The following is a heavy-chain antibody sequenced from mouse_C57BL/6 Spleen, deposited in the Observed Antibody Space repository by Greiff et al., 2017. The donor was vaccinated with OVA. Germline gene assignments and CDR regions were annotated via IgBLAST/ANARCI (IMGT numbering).Heavy chain of an antibody. D-gene: IGHD2-12*01. Sequence: QVQLQQPGAELVKPGASVKLSCKASGYTFPSYWMQWVKQRPGQGLEWIGEIDPSDSYTKYNQKLKGKDTLTVDTSSSTAYMQRSSLKSEDSAVYYCARSGVYDYRAMGDYSFDYGGECTPLTVSS. CDR2: IDPSDSYT. CDR3: ARSGVYDYRAMGDYSFDY. CDR1: GYTFPSYW. J-gene: IGHJ2*01. V-gene: IGHV1-50*01.